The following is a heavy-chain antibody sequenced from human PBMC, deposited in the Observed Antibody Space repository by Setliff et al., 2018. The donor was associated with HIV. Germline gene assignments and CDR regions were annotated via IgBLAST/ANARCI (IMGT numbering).Heavy chain of an antibody. Sequence: SETLSLTCAVYSKSFSNSYWTWIRQPPGKGLEWIGEVNHIGGTNYNPSLKSRVSMSVDTSKSQLSLNLTSVTAADTAVYYCARGRDDAWELSDRWGQGTLVTVPS. D-gene: IGHD1-26*01. CDR1: SKSFSNSY. V-gene: IGHV4-34*01. J-gene: IGHJ4*02. CDR2: VNHIGGT. CDR3: ARGRDDAWELSDR.